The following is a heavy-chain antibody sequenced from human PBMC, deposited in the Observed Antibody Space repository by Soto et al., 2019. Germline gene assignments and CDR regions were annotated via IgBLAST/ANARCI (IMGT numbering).Heavy chain of an antibody. CDR1: GGTFSSYA. CDR2: IIPIFGTA. CDR3: ARVKVGANPPDAFDI. D-gene: IGHD1-26*01. Sequence: SVKVSCKASGGTFSSYAISWVRQAPGQGLEWMGGIIPIFGTANYAQKFQGRVTITADKSTSTAYMELSSLRSEDTAVYYCARVKVGANPPDAFDIWGQGTMGTVSS. V-gene: IGHV1-69*06. J-gene: IGHJ3*02.